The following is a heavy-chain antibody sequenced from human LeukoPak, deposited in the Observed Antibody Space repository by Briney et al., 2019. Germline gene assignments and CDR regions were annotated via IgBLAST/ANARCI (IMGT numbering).Heavy chain of an antibody. CDR1: GFIFSNYA. CDR2: ISNGGGST. D-gene: IGHD2-21*01. V-gene: IGHV3-23*01. J-gene: IGHJ4*02. CDR3: AKDRTGEKSISGNY. Sequence: GGSLRLSCAASGFIFSNYAMSWVRQAPGEGLEWVSTISNGGGSTYYADSVKGRFTISRDNSKNTLYLQMNSPRAEDTAVYYCAKDRTGEKSISGNYWGQGILVTVSS.